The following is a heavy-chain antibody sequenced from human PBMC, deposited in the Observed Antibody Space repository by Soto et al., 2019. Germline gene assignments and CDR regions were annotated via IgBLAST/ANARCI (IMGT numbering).Heavy chain of an antibody. D-gene: IGHD2-21*02. CDR3: ETGGLDCGGDCYTDY. V-gene: IGHV1-24*01. Sequence: ASVKVSCKGSGYTLTELSMHWVRQAPGKGLEWMGGFDPEDGETIYAQKFQGRVTMTEDTSTDTAYMELSSLRSEDTAVYYCETGGLDCGGDCYTDYWGQGTLVTVSS. CDR2: FDPEDGET. J-gene: IGHJ4*02. CDR1: GYTLTELS.